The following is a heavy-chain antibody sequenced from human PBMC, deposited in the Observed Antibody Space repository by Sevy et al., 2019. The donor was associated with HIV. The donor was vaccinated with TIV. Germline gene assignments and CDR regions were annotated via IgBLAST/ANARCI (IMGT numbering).Heavy chain of an antibody. CDR3: AGPLPLGMDV. Sequence: GGSPRLSCAASGFTFSSYEMNWVRQAPGKGLEWVSYISSSGSTIYYADSVKGRFTISRDNAKNSLYLQMNSLRAEDTAVYYCAGPLPLGMDVWGQGTTVTVSS. CDR1: GFTFSSYE. J-gene: IGHJ6*02. V-gene: IGHV3-48*03. CDR2: ISSSGSTI.